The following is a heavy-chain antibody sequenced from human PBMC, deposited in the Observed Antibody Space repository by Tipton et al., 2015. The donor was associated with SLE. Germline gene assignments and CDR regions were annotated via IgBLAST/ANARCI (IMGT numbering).Heavy chain of an antibody. CDR3: ARDGGPIPFDY. J-gene: IGHJ4*02. V-gene: IGHV3-21*03. Sequence: SLRLSCAASGFTFSSYSMNWVRQAPGKGLEWVSSISSSSSYIYYADSLKGRFTISRDNAKNSLYLQMNSLRAEDTAVYNCARDGGPIPFDYWGQGTLVTVSS. CDR2: ISSSSSYI. CDR1: GFTFSSYS. D-gene: IGHD4-23*01.